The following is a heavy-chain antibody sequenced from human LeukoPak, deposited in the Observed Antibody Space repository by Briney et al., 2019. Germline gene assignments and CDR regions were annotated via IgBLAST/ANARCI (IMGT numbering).Heavy chain of an antibody. CDR3: ARSESSSLRDYYYMDV. J-gene: IGHJ6*03. CDR2: IIPTFGTA. V-gene: IGHV1-69*05. Sequence: SVKVSCKASGGTFSSYAISWVRQAPGQGLEWMGGIIPTFGTANYAQKFQGRVTITTDESTSTAYMELSSLRSEDTAVYYCARSESSSLRDYYYMDVWGKGTTVTVSS. CDR1: GGTFSSYA.